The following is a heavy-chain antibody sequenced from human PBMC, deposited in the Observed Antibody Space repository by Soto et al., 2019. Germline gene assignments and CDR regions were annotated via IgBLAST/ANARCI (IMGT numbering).Heavy chain of an antibody. CDR2: IWPNRGAT. D-gene: IGHD3-16*01. CDR1: GYTFTAYY. V-gene: IGHV1-2*02. J-gene: IGHJ4*02. Sequence: QVQLVQSGAEVKKPGASLKVSCRASGYTFTAYYIHWVRQAPGQALEWMGWIWPNRGATHYAQQFQGRVTMARDTSINTVYMELSPVRSGDTAVYYCAKDEGGIFDSWGQGTLVTVSS. CDR3: AKDEGGIFDS.